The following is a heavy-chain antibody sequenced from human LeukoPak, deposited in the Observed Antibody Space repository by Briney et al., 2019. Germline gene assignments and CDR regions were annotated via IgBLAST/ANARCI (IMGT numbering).Heavy chain of an antibody. Sequence: PSETLSLTCTVSGGSISSSSHYWGWVRQPPGKGLEWIGDIHYSGTTYYNPSLKSRVTISVDTSKNQFSLKLTSVTAADTAVYYCARRLIGFDTWGQGTLVTVCS. J-gene: IGHJ5*02. V-gene: IGHV4-39*01. CDR1: GGSISSSSHY. CDR2: IHYSGTT. D-gene: IGHD3-22*01. CDR3: ARRLIGFDT.